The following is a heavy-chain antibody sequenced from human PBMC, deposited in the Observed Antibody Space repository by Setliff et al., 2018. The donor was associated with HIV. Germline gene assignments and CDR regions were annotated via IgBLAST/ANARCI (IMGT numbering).Heavy chain of an antibody. D-gene: IGHD3-3*02. V-gene: IGHV3-48*01. CDR3: ARNQGSIFGQGFDY. J-gene: IGHJ4*02. Sequence: QPGGSLRLSCVGSGFTFNGYAMNWVRQAPGKGLEWVSYISSSSSSIEYAVSVKGRFTVSKDESKNLLFLQMNSLKAEDTAVYYCARNQGSIFGQGFDYWGQGTLVTVSS. CDR2: ISSSSSSI. CDR1: GFTFNGYA.